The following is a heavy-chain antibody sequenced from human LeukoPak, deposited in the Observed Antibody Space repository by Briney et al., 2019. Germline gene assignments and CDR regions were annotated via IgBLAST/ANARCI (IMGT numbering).Heavy chain of an antibody. V-gene: IGHV3-30*02. D-gene: IGHD3-22*01. J-gene: IGHJ4*02. CDR2: IRYDGSNK. CDR3: AKDPTYYYDHSSNDY. Sequence: GGSLGLSCAASGFTFSSYGMHWVRQAPGKGLEWVAFIRYDGSNKYYADSVKGRFTISRDNSKNTLCLQMNSLRAEDTAVYYCAKDPTYYYDHSSNDYWGQGTLVTVSS. CDR1: GFTFSSYG.